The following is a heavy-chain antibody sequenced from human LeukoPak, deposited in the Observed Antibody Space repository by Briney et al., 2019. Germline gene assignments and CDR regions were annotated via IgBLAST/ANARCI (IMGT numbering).Heavy chain of an antibody. V-gene: IGHV4-34*01. CDR2: INHSGST. Sequence: PSETLSLTCAVYGGSFSGYYWSWIRQPPGKGLEWIGEINHSGSTNYNPSLKSRVTISVDTSKNQFSLKLSSVTAADTAVYYCARPLRYSYGHDAFDTWGQGTMVTVSS. CDR1: GGSFSGYY. J-gene: IGHJ3*02. CDR3: ARPLRYSYGHDAFDT. D-gene: IGHD5-18*01.